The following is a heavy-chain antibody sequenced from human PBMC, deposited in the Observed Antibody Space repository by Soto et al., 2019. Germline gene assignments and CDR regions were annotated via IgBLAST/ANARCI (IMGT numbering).Heavy chain of an antibody. CDR3: ARDGHDILTGDYSDY. CDR2: IYYSGSP. J-gene: IGHJ4*02. Sequence: SETLSLTCTVSGGSVSSGSFYYTWIRQPPGKGLDWLGDIYYSGSPNYNPALKSRVTISLDTSNNQFSLRLSSVSAADTAVYYCARDGHDILTGDYSDYGDQGLLVTVSS. V-gene: IGHV4-61*01. D-gene: IGHD3-9*01. CDR1: GGSVSSGSFY.